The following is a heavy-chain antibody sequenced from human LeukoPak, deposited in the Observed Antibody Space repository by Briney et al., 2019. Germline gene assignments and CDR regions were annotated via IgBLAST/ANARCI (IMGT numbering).Heavy chain of an antibody. J-gene: IGHJ4*02. V-gene: IGHV3-21*01. CDR1: GFTCSSYS. D-gene: IGHD4-17*01. Sequence: PGGSLRLSCAASGFTCSSYSMNWIRQAPGKGLEWVSSISSSSSYIYYADSVKGRFTISRDNAKNSLYLQMNSLRAEDTAVYYCARDSTLTVTETNFDYWGQGTLVTVSS. CDR3: ARDSTLTVTETNFDY. CDR2: ISSSSSYI.